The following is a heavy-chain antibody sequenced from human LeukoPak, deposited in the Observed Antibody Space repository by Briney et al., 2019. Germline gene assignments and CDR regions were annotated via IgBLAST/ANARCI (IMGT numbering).Heavy chain of an antibody. D-gene: IGHD6-13*01. CDR1: GFTFSSYA. J-gene: IGHJ3*02. Sequence: GGSLRLSCAASGFTFSSYAMSWVRQAPGKGLEWVSAISGSGGSTYYADSVKGRFTISRDNSKNTLYLQMNSLRAEDTAVYHCATGWYSSSWYSDDAFDIWGQGTMVTVSS. CDR3: ATGWYSSSWYSDDAFDI. CDR2: ISGSGGST. V-gene: IGHV3-23*01.